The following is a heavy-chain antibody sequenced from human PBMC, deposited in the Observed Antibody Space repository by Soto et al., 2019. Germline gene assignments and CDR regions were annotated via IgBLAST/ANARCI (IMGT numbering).Heavy chain of an antibody. CDR1: GYSVTSYY. D-gene: IGHD2-15*01. J-gene: IGHJ3*02. Sequence: GASVKVSCKASGYSVTSYYIHWVRQAPGQGLEWMGIINPSGDTTTYAQRFQGRVTMTRDTPTSTAYMELSGLTSEDTAVYYCARYPYTSYCSDGSCSYDAFDIWGQGTVVTVSS. V-gene: IGHV1-46*03. CDR3: ARYPYTSYCSDGSCSYDAFDI. CDR2: INPSGDTT.